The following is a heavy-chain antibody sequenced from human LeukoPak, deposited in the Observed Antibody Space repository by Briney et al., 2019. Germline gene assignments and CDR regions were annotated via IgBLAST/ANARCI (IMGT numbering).Heavy chain of an antibody. J-gene: IGHJ3*02. Sequence: PGGSLRLSCAASGFTFSSYSMNWVRQAPGKGLEWVSGINWNGGSTGYADSVKGRFTISRDNAKNSLYLQMNSLRAEDTALYYCARDRADAFDIWGQGTMVTVSS. D-gene: IGHD3-10*01. CDR2: INWNGGST. CDR1: GFTFSSYS. CDR3: ARDRADAFDI. V-gene: IGHV3-20*04.